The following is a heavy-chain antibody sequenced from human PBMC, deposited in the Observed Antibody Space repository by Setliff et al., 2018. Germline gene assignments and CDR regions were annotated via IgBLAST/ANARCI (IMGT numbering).Heavy chain of an antibody. CDR3: ARSIGLWFVD. J-gene: IGHJ4*02. Sequence: SETLSLTCTVSGGSISSGSYYWSWIRQPAGKGLEWIGRIYTSGSTNYNPSLKSRVTISVDTSKNQFSLKLSSVTAADTAVYYCARSIGLWFVDWGQGTLVTVSS. V-gene: IGHV4-61*02. D-gene: IGHD5-18*01. CDR2: IYTSGST. CDR1: GGSISSGSYY.